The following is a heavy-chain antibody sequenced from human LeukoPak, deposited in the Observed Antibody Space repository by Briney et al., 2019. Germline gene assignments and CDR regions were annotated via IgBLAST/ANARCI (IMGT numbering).Heavy chain of an antibody. Sequence: ASVKVSCKASGYTFTGYYMHWVRQAPGQGLEWMGWTNPNRGGTNYAQKFQGRVTMTRDTSISTAYMELSRLRSDDPAVYYCARVHITMLRGIIIPTFQFDYWGQGTLVTVSS. D-gene: IGHD3-10*01. CDR1: GYTFTGYY. CDR3: ARVHITMLRGIIIPTFQFDY. J-gene: IGHJ4*02. V-gene: IGHV1-2*02. CDR2: TNPNRGGT.